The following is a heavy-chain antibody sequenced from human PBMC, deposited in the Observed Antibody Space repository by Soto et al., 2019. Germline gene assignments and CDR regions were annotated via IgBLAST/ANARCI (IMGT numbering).Heavy chain of an antibody. CDR3: ARSYGASFHY. J-gene: IGHJ4*02. Sequence: QVQLQESGPGLVKPSETLSLTCTVSGGSISSYYWSWIRQPPGKGLEWIGYIYYSGSTNYNPSLKSRVPISVDTSKNQFSLKLRSVTAADTAVYYCARSYGASFHYWGQGTLVTVSS. D-gene: IGHD4-17*01. CDR1: GGSISSYY. CDR2: IYYSGST. V-gene: IGHV4-59*01.